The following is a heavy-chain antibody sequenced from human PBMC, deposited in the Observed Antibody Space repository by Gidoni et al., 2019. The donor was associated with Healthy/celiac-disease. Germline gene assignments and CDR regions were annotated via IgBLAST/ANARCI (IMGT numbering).Heavy chain of an antibody. CDR2: IYHSGST. CDR1: GGSISSGGYS. Sequence: QLQLQESGSGLVKPSQTLSLTCAVSGGSISSGGYSWSWIRQPPGKGLEWIGYIYHSGSTYYNPSLKSRVTISVDRSKNQFSLKLSSVTAADTAVYYCARVSGKRSSGYYYYYGMDVWGQGTTVTVSS. D-gene: IGHD3-22*01. V-gene: IGHV4-30-2*01. J-gene: IGHJ6*02. CDR3: ARVSGKRSSGYYYYYGMDV.